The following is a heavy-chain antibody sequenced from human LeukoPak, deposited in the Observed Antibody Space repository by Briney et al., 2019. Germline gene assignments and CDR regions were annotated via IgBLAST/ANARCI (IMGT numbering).Heavy chain of an antibody. Sequence: ASVKVSCKVSGYTFTDYYMHWVQQAPGKGLEWMGLVDPEDGETIYAEKFQGRVAITADTSTDTAYMELSSLRSEDTAVYYCAAGVVIPNYWGQGTLVTVSS. D-gene: IGHD3-3*01. CDR1: GYTFTDYY. V-gene: IGHV1-69-2*01. J-gene: IGHJ4*02. CDR3: AAGVVIPNY. CDR2: VDPEDGET.